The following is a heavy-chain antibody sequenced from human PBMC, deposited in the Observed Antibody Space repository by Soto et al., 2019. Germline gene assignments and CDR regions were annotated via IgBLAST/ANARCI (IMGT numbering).Heavy chain of an antibody. CDR3: AKDDGTGS. J-gene: IGHJ5*02. V-gene: IGHV3-30*18. CDR1: GFSFSTFG. D-gene: IGHD1-1*01. Sequence: QVQLVESGGGVVQPGRSLRLSCAASGFSFSTFGMHWVRQAPGKGLEWLAGMLYDGTNIRYADSVKGRFTISRDSSKNTGYLEMNNLRAEETAVYFCAKDDGTGSWGQGTLVTVSS. CDR2: MLYDGTNI.